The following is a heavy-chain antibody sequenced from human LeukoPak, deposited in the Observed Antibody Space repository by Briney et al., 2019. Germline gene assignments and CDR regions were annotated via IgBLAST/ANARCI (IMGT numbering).Heavy chain of an antibody. Sequence: SSETLSLTCTVSGGSISSCGYYWSWIRQHPGKGLEWIGYIYYSGSTYYNPSLKSRVTISVDTSKNQFSLKLSSVTAADTAVYYCARDPGPGYSSGWSNAFDIWGQGTMVTVSS. CDR2: IYYSGST. CDR3: ARDPGPGYSSGWSNAFDI. V-gene: IGHV4-31*03. J-gene: IGHJ3*02. CDR1: GGSISSCGYY. D-gene: IGHD6-19*01.